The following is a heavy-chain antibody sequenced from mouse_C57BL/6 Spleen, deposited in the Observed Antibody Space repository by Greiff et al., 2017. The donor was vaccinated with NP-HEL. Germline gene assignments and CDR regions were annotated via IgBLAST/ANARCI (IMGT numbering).Heavy chain of an antibody. Sequence: DVMLVESGEGLVKPGGSLKLSCAASGFTFSSYAMSWVRQTPEKRLEWVADISSGGDYIYYADTVKGRFTISRDNARNTLYLQMSSLKSEDTAMYYCTRDPSTTVVAPYYAMDYWGQGTSVTVSS. D-gene: IGHD1-1*01. V-gene: IGHV5-9-1*02. CDR3: TRDPSTTVVAPYYAMDY. J-gene: IGHJ4*01. CDR2: ISSGGDYI. CDR1: GFTFSSYA.